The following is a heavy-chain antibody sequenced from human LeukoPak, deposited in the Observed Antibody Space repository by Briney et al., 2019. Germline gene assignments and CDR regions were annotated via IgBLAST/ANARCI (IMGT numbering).Heavy chain of an antibody. D-gene: IGHD3-10*01. J-gene: IGHJ4*02. CDR2: IFHSGLT. V-gene: IGHV4-38-2*02. CDR3: ALQHYGSRSPYS. Sequence: SETVSLTCTVSGYSISNGYYWGWIRQPPGRGLEWISTIFHSGLTHYNPSLKGRVTISVDTSRSQLSLKLRSATAADTAVYYCALQHYGSRSPYSWGRGTLDTVSS. CDR1: GYSISNGYY.